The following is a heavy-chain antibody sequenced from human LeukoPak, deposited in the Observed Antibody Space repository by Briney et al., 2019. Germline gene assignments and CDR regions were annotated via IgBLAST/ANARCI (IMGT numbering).Heavy chain of an antibody. CDR1: GGSISSYF. CDR3: ARVGTAYTHNWFDP. V-gene: IGHV4-4*07. Sequence: SETLSLTCTVSGGSISSYFWSWIRQPAGKGLEWIGRIYADGSTNYNPSLKSRVTLSLDTSKNQFSLKLSSVTAADTAVYYCARVGTAYTHNWFDPWGQGTLVTVSS. J-gene: IGHJ5*02. D-gene: IGHD1/OR15-1a*01. CDR2: IYADGST.